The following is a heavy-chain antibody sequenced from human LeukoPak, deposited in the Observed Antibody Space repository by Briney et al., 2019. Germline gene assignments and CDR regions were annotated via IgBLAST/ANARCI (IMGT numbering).Heavy chain of an antibody. D-gene: IGHD1-20*01. CDR2: ISSNGGST. V-gene: IGHV3-64D*06. J-gene: IGHJ4*02. Sequence: PGGSLRLSCSASGFTFSSYAMHWVRQAPGKGPEYVSAISSNGGSTYYADSVKGRFTIPRDNSKNTLYLQMSSLRAEDTAVYYCARWVTGTTTELTEPHDYWGQGTLVTVSS. CDR1: GFTFSSYA. CDR3: ARWVTGTTTELTEPHDY.